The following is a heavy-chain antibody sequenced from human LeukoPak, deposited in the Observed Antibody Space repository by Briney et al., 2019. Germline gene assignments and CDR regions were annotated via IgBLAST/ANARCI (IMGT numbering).Heavy chain of an antibody. V-gene: IGHV4-59*01. D-gene: IGHD3-3*01. J-gene: IGHJ6*03. CDR3: ARAQYYDFWSGFYYMDV. Sequence: SETLSLTCTVSGGSISSYYWSWIRQPPGKGLEWIGYIYYSGSTNYNPSLKSRVTISVDTSENQFSLKLSSVTAADTAVYYCARAQYYDFWSGFYYMDVWGKGTTVTVSS. CDR1: GGSISSYY. CDR2: IYYSGST.